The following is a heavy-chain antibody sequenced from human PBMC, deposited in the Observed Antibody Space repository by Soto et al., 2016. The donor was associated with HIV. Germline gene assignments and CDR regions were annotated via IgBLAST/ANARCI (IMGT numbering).Heavy chain of an antibody. CDR3: ARDTGRMVAINRQWDV. Sequence: QVQLKESGPGLVKPSETLTLTCTVSGASVSSDAFYWSWIRQPPGKGLEWIGYIFHTGSTNYNPSLRSRLSMSLDMSKNQFSLKLTSVTAADTAVYYCARDTGRMVAINRQWDVWGQGTTVTVSS. J-gene: IGHJ6*02. D-gene: IGHD2-8*01. CDR2: IFHTGST. V-gene: IGHV4-61*08. CDR1: GASVSSDAFY.